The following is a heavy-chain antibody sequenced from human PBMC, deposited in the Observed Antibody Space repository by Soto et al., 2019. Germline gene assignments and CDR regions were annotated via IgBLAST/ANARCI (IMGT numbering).Heavy chain of an antibody. CDR1: GGTFSSYT. Sequence: SVKVSCKASGGTFSSYTISWVRQAPGQGLEWMGRIIPILGIANYAQKFQGRVTITADKSTSTAYMELSSLRSEDTAVYYCSTRGGSYRPAWDYYYYGMDVWGQGTTVTVSS. CDR3: STRGGSYRPAWDYYYYGMDV. V-gene: IGHV1-69*02. D-gene: IGHD2-15*01. CDR2: IIPILGIA. J-gene: IGHJ6*02.